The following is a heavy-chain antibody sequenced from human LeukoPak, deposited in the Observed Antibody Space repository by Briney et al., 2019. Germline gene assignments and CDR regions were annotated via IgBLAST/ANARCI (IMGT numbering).Heavy chain of an antibody. J-gene: IGHJ4*02. Sequence: PSETLSLTCTVSGGSISSNSYYWGWIRQPPGKGLEWIGNIYYSGSTYYNPSLKSQVTISVDTSKNQFSLKLSSVTAADTAVYYCARLIRGWYIDSWGQGTLVTVSS. CDR2: IYYSGST. V-gene: IGHV4-39*01. D-gene: IGHD6-19*01. CDR1: GGSISSNSYY. CDR3: ARLIRGWYIDS.